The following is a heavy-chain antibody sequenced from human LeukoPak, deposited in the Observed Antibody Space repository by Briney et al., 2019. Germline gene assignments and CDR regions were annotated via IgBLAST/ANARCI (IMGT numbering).Heavy chain of an antibody. CDR1: GYTFTSYA. CDR2: INTNTGNP. D-gene: IGHD3-9*01. J-gene: IGHJ3*02. V-gene: IGHV7-4-1*02. CDR3: ARDEVGYDILTGYYSDAFDI. Sequence: GASVKVSCKASGYTFTSYAMNWVRQAPGQGLEWMGRINTNTGNPTYAQGFTGRFVFSLDTSVSTAYLQISSLKAEDTAVYYCARDEVGYDILTGYYSDAFDIWGQGTMVTVSS.